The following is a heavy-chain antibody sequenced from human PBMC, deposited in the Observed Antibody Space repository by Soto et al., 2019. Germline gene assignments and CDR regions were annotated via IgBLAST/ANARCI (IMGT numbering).Heavy chain of an antibody. Sequence: GGSLRLSCAVSGFTLTTYIMNWVRQAPGKGLEWISFINKNGFTIYYADSVKGRFTISRDYAKNSLYLQMDSLRHEDTAVYYCARGAVTGTSLFDYWGLGTMLTLSS. CDR2: INKNGFTI. J-gene: IGHJ4*02. V-gene: IGHV3-48*02. CDR3: ARGAVTGTSLFDY. D-gene: IGHD6-19*01. CDR1: GFTLTTYI.